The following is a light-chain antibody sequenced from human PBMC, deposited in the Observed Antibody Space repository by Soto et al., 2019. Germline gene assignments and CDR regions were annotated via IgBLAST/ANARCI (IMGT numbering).Light chain of an antibody. Sequence: DMQLTQSPSSLSASIGDRVTITCQASQDIRNYLNWYQQKPGKAPKVLIYEASTLDTGVPSRFSGSGSGTDFTLTITSLQPGDIATYYCQHYDTVPPFTFGQGTKMEIK. CDR2: EAS. J-gene: IGKJ2*01. V-gene: IGKV1-33*01. CDR3: QHYDTVPPFT. CDR1: QDIRNY.